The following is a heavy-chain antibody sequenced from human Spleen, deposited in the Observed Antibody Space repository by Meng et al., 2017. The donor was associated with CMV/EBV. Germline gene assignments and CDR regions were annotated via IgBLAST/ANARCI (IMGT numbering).Heavy chain of an antibody. J-gene: IGHJ4*02. Sequence: SFTNYAISWVRQAPGQGLEWMGGIIPIFGTANYAQKFQGRVTITTDESTSTAYMELSSLRSEDTAVYYCASPDEYYYDSSGYYTYDYWGQGTLVTVSS. V-gene: IGHV1-69*05. CDR2: IIPIFGTA. CDR3: ASPDEYYYDSSGYYTYDY. CDR1: SFTNYA. D-gene: IGHD3-22*01.